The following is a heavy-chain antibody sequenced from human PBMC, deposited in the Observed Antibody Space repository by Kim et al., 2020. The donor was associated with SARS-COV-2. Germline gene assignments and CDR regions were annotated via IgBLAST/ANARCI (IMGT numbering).Heavy chain of an antibody. CDR1: GYSISSGYY. D-gene: IGHD6-19*01. V-gene: IGHV4-38-2*02. Sequence: SETLSLTCTVSGYSISSGYYWGWIRQPPGKGLEWIGSIYHSGSTYYNPSLKSRVTISVDTSKNQVSLKLSSVTAADTAVYYCARGGGAGWYYFDYWGQGTLVTVSS. CDR2: IYHSGST. J-gene: IGHJ4*02. CDR3: ARGGGAGWYYFDY.